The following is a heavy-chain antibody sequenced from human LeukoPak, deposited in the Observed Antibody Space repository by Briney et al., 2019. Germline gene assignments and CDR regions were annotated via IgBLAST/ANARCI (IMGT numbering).Heavy chain of an antibody. D-gene: IGHD4-23*01. Sequence: ASVKVSCKASGYTFTNYYIHWVRQAPGQGLEWMGIINPTGGSTTYTQKFQGRVTMTRDTSTSTVYMELSSLRYEDTAVYYRARADFGGNSDYYYYGLDVWGQGTTVTVSS. CDR3: ARADFGGNSDYYYYGLDV. CDR1: GYTFTNYY. J-gene: IGHJ6*02. V-gene: IGHV1-46*01. CDR2: INPTGGST.